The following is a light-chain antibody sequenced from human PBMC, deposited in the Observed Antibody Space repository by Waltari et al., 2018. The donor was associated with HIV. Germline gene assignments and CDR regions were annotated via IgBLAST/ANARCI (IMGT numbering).Light chain of an antibody. J-gene: IGLJ2*01. V-gene: IGLV1-47*01. Sequence: QSALTQPPSASGTPGQGVTISCSGSSSNIGRNYVYWYLQLPGTAPKLLIYRNKQRPSGVPDRFSGSKSGTSASLAISGLRSEDEADYYCASWDDSLSVVFGGGTKLTVL. CDR3: ASWDDSLSVV. CDR1: SSNIGRNY. CDR2: RNK.